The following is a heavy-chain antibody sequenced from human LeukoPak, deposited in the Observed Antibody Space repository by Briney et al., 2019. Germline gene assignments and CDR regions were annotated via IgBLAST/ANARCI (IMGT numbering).Heavy chain of an antibody. Sequence: PSQTLSLTCTVSGGSISSGGYYWSWIRQPPGKGLEWIGYIYHSGSTYYNPSLKSRVTISVDRSKNQFSLKLSSVTAADTAVYYCATPTMRGPSYGYVRLLNWGQGSLVTVSS. V-gene: IGHV4-30-2*01. J-gene: IGHJ4*02. D-gene: IGHD5-18*01. CDR3: ATPTMRGPSYGYVRLLN. CDR1: GGSISSGGYY. CDR2: IYHSGST.